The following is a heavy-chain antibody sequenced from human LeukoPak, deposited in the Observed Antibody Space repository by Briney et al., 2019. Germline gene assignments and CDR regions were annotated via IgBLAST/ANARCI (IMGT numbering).Heavy chain of an antibody. Sequence: SETLSLTCTVSGGSISSSSYYWGWIRQPPGKGLEWIGSIYYSGSTYYNPSLKSRVTISVDTSKNQFSLKLSSVTAADTAVYYCARGRGYNWNYAPFDYWGQGTLVTVSS. CDR2: IYYSGST. CDR3: ARGRGYNWNYAPFDY. CDR1: GGSISSSSYY. V-gene: IGHV4-39*07. D-gene: IGHD1-7*01. J-gene: IGHJ4*02.